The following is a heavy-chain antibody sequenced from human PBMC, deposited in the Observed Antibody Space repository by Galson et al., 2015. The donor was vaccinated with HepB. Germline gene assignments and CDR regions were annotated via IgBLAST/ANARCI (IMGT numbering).Heavy chain of an antibody. CDR3: AEDLSWDSGWYFYFQH. CDR1: GYTFTSYY. Sequence: SVKVSCKASGYTFTSYYMHWVRQAPGQGLEWMGIINPSGGSTSYAQKFQGRVTMTRDTSTSTVYMELNSLRTDDTAVYYCAEDLSWDSGWYFYFQHWGQGTLVTVSS. J-gene: IGHJ1*01. CDR2: INPSGGST. V-gene: IGHV1-46*01. D-gene: IGHD6-19*01.